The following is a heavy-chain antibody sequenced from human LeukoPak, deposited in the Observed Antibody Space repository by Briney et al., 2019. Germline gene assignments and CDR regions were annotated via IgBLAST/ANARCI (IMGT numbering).Heavy chain of an antibody. D-gene: IGHD2-15*01. J-gene: IGHJ4*02. CDR1: GFTFSSYA. Sequence: GGSLRLSCAASGFTFSSYAMHWVRQAPGKGLEYVSAISSNGGSTYYANSVKGRFTISRDNSKNTLYLQMGSLRAEDMAVYYCASTSRHYCSGGSCLDYWGQGTLVTVSS. CDR2: ISSNGGST. V-gene: IGHV3-64*01. CDR3: ASTSRHYCSGGSCLDY.